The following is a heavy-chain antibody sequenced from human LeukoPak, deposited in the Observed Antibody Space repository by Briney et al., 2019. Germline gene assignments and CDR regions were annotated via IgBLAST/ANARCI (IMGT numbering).Heavy chain of an antibody. CDR3: ARAFRARYFDL. Sequence: SETLSLTCTVSGGSISSGGYYWSWIRQPPGKGLEWIGIIYYSGSTYYNPSLKGRVTISVDTSKNQFSLKLSSVTAADTAVYYCARAFRARYFDLWGRGTLVTVSS. V-gene: IGHV4-39*01. CDR1: GGSISSGGYY. D-gene: IGHD2/OR15-2a*01. CDR2: IYYSGST. J-gene: IGHJ2*01.